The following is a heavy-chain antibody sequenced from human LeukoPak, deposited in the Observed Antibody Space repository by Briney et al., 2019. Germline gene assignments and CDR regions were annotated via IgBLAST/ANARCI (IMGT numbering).Heavy chain of an antibody. Sequence: GASVKVSCKASGYTFTSYGISWVRQAPGQGLEWMGWISPYNGNTNYAQRFQGRATMTTETSTSTAYMELRSLRSDDTAVYYCARDLDIVVVIAALRHYGLDVWGQGTTVTVSS. D-gene: IGHD2-2*01. J-gene: IGHJ6*02. CDR2: ISPYNGNT. V-gene: IGHV1-18*01. CDR3: ARDLDIVVVIAALRHYGLDV. CDR1: GYTFTSYG.